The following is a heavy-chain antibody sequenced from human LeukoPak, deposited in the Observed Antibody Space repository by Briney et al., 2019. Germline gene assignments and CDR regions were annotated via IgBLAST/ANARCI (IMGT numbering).Heavy chain of an antibody. D-gene: IGHD3-10*01. CDR1: GGSFSGYY. CDR3: ARGGGFTTMVRGVRRFNWFDP. J-gene: IGHJ5*02. CDR2: INHSGST. Sequence: SETLSLTCAVYGGSFSGYYWSWIRQPPGKGLEWIGEINHSGSTNYNPSLKSRVTISVDTSKNQFSLKLSSVTAADTAVYYCARGGGFTTMVRGVRRFNWFDPWGQGTLVTVSS. V-gene: IGHV4-34*01.